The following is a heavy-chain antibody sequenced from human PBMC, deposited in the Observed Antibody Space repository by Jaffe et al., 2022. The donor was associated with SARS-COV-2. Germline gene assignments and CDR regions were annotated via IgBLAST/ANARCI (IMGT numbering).Heavy chain of an antibody. D-gene: IGHD6-13*01. CDR3: ARGSYSAQGIPAAGIIDH. CDR1: GFTFSSYW. CDR2: IKEDGSEK. V-gene: IGHV3-7*01. Sequence: EVQLVESGGGLVQPGGSLRLSCAASGFTFSSYWMTWVRQAPGKGLQWVANIKEDGSEKYYVDSVKGRFTISRDNVKKSLYLQMNSLRAEDTAVYYCARGSYSAQGIPAAGIIDHWGQGTQVTVSS. J-gene: IGHJ4*02.